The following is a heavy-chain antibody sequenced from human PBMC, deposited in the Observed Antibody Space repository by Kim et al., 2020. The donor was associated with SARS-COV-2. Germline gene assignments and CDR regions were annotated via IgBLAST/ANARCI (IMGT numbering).Heavy chain of an antibody. CDR1: GFDFSNTW. CDR3: AKDLHWNQISH. D-gene: IGHD1-1*01. CDR2: INPDSSNI. Sequence: GGSLRLSCAASGFDFSNTWMLWVRQSPGEGLVWVSRINPDSSNIRYADSVKGRFTISRDNAKNTVYLQMNGLRVDDTAVYYCAKDLHWNQISHWGQGSLVTVSS. J-gene: IGHJ4*02. V-gene: IGHV3-74*01.